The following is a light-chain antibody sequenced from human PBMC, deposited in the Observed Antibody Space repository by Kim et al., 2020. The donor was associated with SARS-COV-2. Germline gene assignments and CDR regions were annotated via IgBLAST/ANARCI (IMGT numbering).Light chain of an antibody. CDR2: LAS. CDR1: QTVRTN. Sequence: EIVMTQSPATLSVSPGERATLSCRASQTVRTNLVWYQQKPGQAPRVLIDLASNRATGIPARFSGSGSGTDFTLTINSLQSDDVAVYYCQQRNAWPLTFGGGTKVDIK. CDR3: QQRNAWPLT. J-gene: IGKJ4*01. V-gene: IGKV3-15*01.